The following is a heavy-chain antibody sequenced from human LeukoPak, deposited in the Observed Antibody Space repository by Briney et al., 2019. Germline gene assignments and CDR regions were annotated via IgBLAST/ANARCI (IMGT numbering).Heavy chain of an antibody. Sequence: SETLSLTCTVSGGSISSYYWGWIRQPPGKGLEWIGTIYYSGSTYYNPSLKSRVTISVDTSKNQFSLKLTSVTAADTAVYYCARSILGATIDYWGQGTLVTVSS. D-gene: IGHD1-26*01. CDR3: ARSILGATIDY. CDR2: IYYSGST. CDR1: GGSISSYY. J-gene: IGHJ4*02. V-gene: IGHV4-39*01.